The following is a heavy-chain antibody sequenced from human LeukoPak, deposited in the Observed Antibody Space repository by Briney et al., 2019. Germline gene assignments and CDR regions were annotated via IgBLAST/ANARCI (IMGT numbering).Heavy chain of an antibody. D-gene: IGHD4-17*01. CDR1: GFTFSSYW. CDR2: INSDGSST. Sequence: GGSLRLSCAASGFTFSSYWMHWVRQAPGKGLVWVSRINSDGSSTSYADSVKGRFTISRDNAKNTLYLQMNSLRAEDTAVYYCPRGAYCDLSRMDVGVQGTTVTVSS. V-gene: IGHV3-74*01. J-gene: IGHJ6*01. CDR3: PRGAYCDLSRMDV.